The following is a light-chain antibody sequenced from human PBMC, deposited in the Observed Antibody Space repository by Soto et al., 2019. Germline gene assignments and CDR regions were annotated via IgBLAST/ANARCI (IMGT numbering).Light chain of an antibody. J-gene: IGLJ1*01. Sequence: QSVLTQPPSASGSPGQSVPISCTGTSSDVGGYNYVSWYQQHPGKAPKLMIYEVSKRPSGVPDRFSGSKSGNTASLTVSGLQAEDEADYYCSSYAGSNNSYVFGTGTKVTV. CDR3: SSYAGSNNSYV. CDR1: SSDVGGYNY. V-gene: IGLV2-8*01. CDR2: EVS.